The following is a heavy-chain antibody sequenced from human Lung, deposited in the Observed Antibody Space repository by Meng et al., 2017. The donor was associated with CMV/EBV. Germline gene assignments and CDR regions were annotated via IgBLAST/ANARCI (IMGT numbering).Heavy chain of an antibody. V-gene: IGHV3-30*04. CDR2: ISYDGSNK. Sequence: GGSLRLSCAASGFTFSSYAMHWVRQAPGKGLEWVAVISYDGSNKYYADSVKGRFTISRDNSKNTLYLQMNSLRAEDTAVYYCARDPGRGQWLYYYYGRDVWGQGTXVTVSS. D-gene: IGHD6-19*01. CDR3: ARDPGRGQWLYYYYGRDV. J-gene: IGHJ6*02. CDR1: GFTFSSYA.